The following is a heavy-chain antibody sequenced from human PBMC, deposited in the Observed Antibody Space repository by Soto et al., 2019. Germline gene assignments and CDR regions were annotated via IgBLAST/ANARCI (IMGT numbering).Heavy chain of an antibody. J-gene: IGHJ5*02. CDR2: INHSGST. CDR3: ARSRTRTYYYGSGSYGNWFDP. V-gene: IGHV4-34*01. D-gene: IGHD3-10*01. CDR1: GGSVSGYH. Sequence: SETLSLTCAVYGGSVSGYHWSWIRQPPGKGLGWIGEINHSGSTNYNPSLKSRVTISVDTSKNQFSLKLSSVTAADTAVYYCARSRTRTYYYGSGSYGNWFDPWGQGTLVTVSS.